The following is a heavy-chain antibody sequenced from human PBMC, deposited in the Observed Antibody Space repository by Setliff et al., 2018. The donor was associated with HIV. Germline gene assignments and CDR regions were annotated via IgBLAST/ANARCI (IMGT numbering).Heavy chain of an antibody. V-gene: IGHV1-46*01. CDR3: ARGRYNSRIDV. CDR2: IDPSGGST. J-gene: IGHJ6*02. CDR1: GYTFTNYF. D-gene: IGHD5-18*01. Sequence: ASVKVSCKASGYTFTNYFVHWVRQAPGQGLEWMGIIDPSGGSTNYAQKFQGRLTMTSDTSTNTAYMELRSLTSDDTAVYYCARGRYNSRIDVWGQGTTVTVSS.